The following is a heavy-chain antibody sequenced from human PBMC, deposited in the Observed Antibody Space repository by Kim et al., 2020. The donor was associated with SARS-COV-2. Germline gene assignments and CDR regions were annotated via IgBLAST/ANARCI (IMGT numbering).Heavy chain of an antibody. J-gene: IGHJ1*01. CDR3: AKGGSSWSDAEYFQH. CDR2: ISGSGGST. Sequence: GGSLRLSCAASGFTFSSYAMSWVRQAPGKGLEWVSAISGSGGSTYYADSVKGRFTISRDNSKNTLYLQMNSLRAEDTAVYYCAKGGSSWSDAEYFQHWGQGTLVTVSS. CDR1: GFTFSSYA. V-gene: IGHV3-23*01. D-gene: IGHD6-13*01.